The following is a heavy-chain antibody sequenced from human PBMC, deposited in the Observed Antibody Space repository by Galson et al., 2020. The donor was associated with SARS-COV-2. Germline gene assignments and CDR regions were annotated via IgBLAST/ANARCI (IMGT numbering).Heavy chain of an antibody. Sequence: GGSLRLSCAGSGFAFSRYGMHWVRQAPGKGLEWVAVISFDGSNAYYADSVKGRFTISRDNSKNTLYLQMNSLRVDDTSVYYCAKTPHSSGYYSYFDYWGQGTLVTVSS. V-gene: IGHV3-30*18. CDR3: AKTPHSSGYYSYFDY. D-gene: IGHD3-22*01. J-gene: IGHJ4*02. CDR1: GFAFSRYG. CDR2: ISFDGSNA.